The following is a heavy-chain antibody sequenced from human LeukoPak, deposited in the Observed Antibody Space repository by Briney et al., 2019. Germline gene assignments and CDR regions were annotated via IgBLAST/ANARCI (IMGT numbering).Heavy chain of an antibody. CDR3: ARQYYDILTDPNYFDS. Sequence: GESLKISCKGSGYSFSNYWIGWVRQMAGKVLEWVGIILPANSETRYSPSFRGQVTMSADKSISTAYLQWSSLKAADTAMYYCARQYYDILTDPNYFDSWGQGTLVTVSS. V-gene: IGHV5-51*01. J-gene: IGHJ4*02. CDR2: ILPANSET. CDR1: GYSFSNYW. D-gene: IGHD3-9*01.